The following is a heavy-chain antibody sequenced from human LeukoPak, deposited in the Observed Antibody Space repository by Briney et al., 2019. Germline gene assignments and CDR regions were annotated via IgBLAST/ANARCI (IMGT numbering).Heavy chain of an antibody. CDR2: IKQDGSEK. D-gene: IGHD4/OR15-4a*01. V-gene: IGHV3-7*01. J-gene: IGHJ3*02. Sequence: GGSLRLSCAASGFTFSNAWMSWVRQAPGKGLEWVANIKQDGSEKYYVDSVKGRFTISRDNAKNSLYLQMNSLRAEDAAVYYCARGGLISLANTPLGAFDIWGQGTMVSVSS. CDR3: ARGGLISLANTPLGAFDI. CDR1: GFTFSNAW.